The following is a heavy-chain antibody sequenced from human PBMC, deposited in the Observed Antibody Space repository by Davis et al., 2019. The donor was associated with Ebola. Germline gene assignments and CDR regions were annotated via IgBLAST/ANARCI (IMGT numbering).Heavy chain of an antibody. CDR1: GDSISSYY. Sequence: PSETLSLTCTVYGDSISSYYWSWIRQPAGKGLEWIGHIYTSGSTNYNPSLKSRVTISVDTSKNQFSLKLSSVTAADTAVYYCARGNCSSTSCYSYYGMDVWGQGTTVTVSS. J-gene: IGHJ6*02. V-gene: IGHV4-4*07. CDR3: ARGNCSSTSCYSYYGMDV. D-gene: IGHD2-2*01. CDR2: IYTSGST.